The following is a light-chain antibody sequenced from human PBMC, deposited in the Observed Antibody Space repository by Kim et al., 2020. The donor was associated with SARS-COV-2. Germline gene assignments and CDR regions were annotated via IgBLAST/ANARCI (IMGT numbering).Light chain of an antibody. V-gene: IGLV3-27*01. CDR1: VRAKKKS. Sequence: TGQNAGLTCCGDVRAKKKSARWCQQKPGHAPVLVIYKDSERPSGIPERFSGSSSGTTVTLTISGAQVEDEADYYCYSAADNKYVFGTGTKVTVL. J-gene: IGLJ1*01. CDR2: KDS. CDR3: YSAADNKYV.